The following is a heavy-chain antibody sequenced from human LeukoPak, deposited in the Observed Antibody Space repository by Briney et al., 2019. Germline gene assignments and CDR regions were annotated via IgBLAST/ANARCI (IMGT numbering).Heavy chain of an antibody. CDR1: GFNSSSYE. CDR2: ISSSGSTI. J-gene: IGHJ4*02. V-gene: IGHV3-48*03. CDR3: ARVAHDY. Sequence: HPGGSLRLSCAASGFNSSSYEMNWVRQAPGKGVEWVSHISSSGSTIYYADSVKGRYTISRDNAKNSLYLQMNSLRTEDTAVYYCARVAHDYWGQGTLVTVSS.